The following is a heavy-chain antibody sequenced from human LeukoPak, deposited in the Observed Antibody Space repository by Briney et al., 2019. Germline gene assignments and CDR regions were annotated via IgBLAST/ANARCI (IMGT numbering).Heavy chain of an antibody. CDR3: ASITIFGVVIHY. V-gene: IGHV4-59*08. CDR2: IYYSGST. D-gene: IGHD3-3*01. Sequence: SETLSLTCTVSGGSISSYYWSWIRQPPGKGLEWIGYIYYSGSTNYNPSLKSRVTISVDTSKNQFSLKLSSVTAADTAVYYCASITIFGVVIHYWGQGTLVTVSS. CDR1: GGSISSYY. J-gene: IGHJ4*02.